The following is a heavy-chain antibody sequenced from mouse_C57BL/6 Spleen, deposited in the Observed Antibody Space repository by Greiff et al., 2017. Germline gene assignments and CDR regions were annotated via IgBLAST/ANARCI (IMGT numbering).Heavy chain of an antibody. J-gene: IGHJ3*01. CDR3: AARKEAY. D-gene: IGHD1-3*01. Sequence: VKLQESGAELARPGASVKLSCKASGYTFTSYGISWVKQRTGQGLEWIGEIYPRSGNTYYNEKFKGKATLTADKSSSTAYMELRSLTSEDSAVYFCAARKEAYWGQGTLVTVSA. CDR2: IYPRSGNT. CDR1: GYTFTSYG. V-gene: IGHV1-81*01.